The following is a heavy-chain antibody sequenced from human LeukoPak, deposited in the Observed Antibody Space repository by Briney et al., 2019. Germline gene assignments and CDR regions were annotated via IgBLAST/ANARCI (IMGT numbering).Heavy chain of an antibody. CDR1: GGSISSYY. CDR2: IYTSGST. Sequence: SETLSLTCTVSGGSISSYYWSWIRQPAGKGLEWIGRIYTSGSTNYNPSLKSRVTMSVDTSKNQFSLKLSSVTAADTAVYYCARDSLYDYDYVWGSYPLGDWFDPWGQGTLVTVSS. J-gene: IGHJ5*02. D-gene: IGHD3-16*02. V-gene: IGHV4-4*07. CDR3: ARDSLYDYDYVWGSYPLGDWFDP.